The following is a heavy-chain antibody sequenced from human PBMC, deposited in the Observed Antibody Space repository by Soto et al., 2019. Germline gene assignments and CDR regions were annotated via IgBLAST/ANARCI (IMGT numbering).Heavy chain of an antibody. D-gene: IGHD6-13*01. Sequence: SETLSLTCTVSGDSISGYHWNWLRQSPGKGLEWIGYIYYSGSTHYNPSLKSRVTMSVDTSKNQFSLRLTSVTAADTAVYYCARGGSSNWYYFDYRGQGALVTVPS. CDR2: IYYSGST. V-gene: IGHV4-59*01. J-gene: IGHJ4*02. CDR1: GDSISGYH. CDR3: ARGGSSNWYYFDY.